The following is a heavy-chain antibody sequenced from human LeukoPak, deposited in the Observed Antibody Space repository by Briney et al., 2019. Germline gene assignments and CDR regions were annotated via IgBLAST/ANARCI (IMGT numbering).Heavy chain of an antibody. D-gene: IGHD2-21*02. CDR1: GFTFSSYA. V-gene: IGHV3-30-3*01. Sequence: GGSLRLSCAASGFTFSSYAMHWVRQAPGKGLEWVAVISYDGSNKYYADSVKGRFTISRDNSKNTLYLQMNSLRAEDTAVYYCASTVVTAVRWFDPWGQGTLVTVSS. CDR3: ASTVVTAVRWFDP. J-gene: IGHJ5*02. CDR2: ISYDGSNK.